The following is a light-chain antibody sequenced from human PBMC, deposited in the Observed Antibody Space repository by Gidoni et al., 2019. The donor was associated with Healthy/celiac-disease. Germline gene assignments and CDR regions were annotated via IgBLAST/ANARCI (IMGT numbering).Light chain of an antibody. CDR2: GAS. J-gene: IGKJ4*01. Sequence: EIVMTQSPATLSVSPGERATLSCRASQSVSSNLAWYQQKPGQAPRLLTYGASTRATGIPARFSGSGSGTEFTLTISSLQSEDFAVYYCQQYNNRLTFGGGTKVEIK. CDR1: QSVSSN. V-gene: IGKV3-15*01. CDR3: QQYNNRLT.